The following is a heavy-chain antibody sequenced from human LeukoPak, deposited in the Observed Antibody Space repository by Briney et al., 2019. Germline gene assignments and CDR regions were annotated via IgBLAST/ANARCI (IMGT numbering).Heavy chain of an antibody. CDR1: GLTLSSYW. CDR2: INRDGSST. CDR3: ARRGDGDLDY. V-gene: IGHV3-74*01. D-gene: IGHD4-17*01. Sequence: SGGSLRLSCAASGLTLSSYWMHWVRQAPGKGLVWVSYINRDGSSTSHADSVKGRFPISRDNAKNTRYLQMNSLRAEDTAVYYCARRGDGDLDYWGQGTLVTVSS. J-gene: IGHJ4*02.